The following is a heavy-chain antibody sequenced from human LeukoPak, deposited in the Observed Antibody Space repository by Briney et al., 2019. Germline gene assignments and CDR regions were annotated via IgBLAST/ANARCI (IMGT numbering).Heavy chain of an antibody. CDR1: GFTFTSYG. J-gene: IGHJ4*02. CDR3: ARDLSPVVRASPMGY. V-gene: IGHV3-30*03. D-gene: IGHD3-10*01. CDR2: ITYDGYYK. Sequence: GSLRLSCAASGFTFTSYGMHWVRQAPGKGLEWVALITYDGYYKYYSDSVKGRFTISSDTSKNTLYLEMNSLRAEDTAVYYCARDLSPVVRASPMGYWGQGTLVTVSS.